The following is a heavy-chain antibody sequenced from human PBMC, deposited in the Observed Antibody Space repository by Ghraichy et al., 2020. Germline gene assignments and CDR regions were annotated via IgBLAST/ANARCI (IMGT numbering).Heavy chain of an antibody. CDR3: ARRLRQHQKIAAAGYYYYYGMDV. CDR1: GGSISSYY. V-gene: IGHV4-4*09. J-gene: IGHJ6*02. D-gene: IGHD6-13*01. CDR2: IYTSGST. Sequence: SQTRSLTCTVSGGSISSYYWSWIRQPPGKGLEWIGYIYTSGSTNYNPSLKSRVTISVDTSKNQFSLKLSSVTAADTAVYYCARRLRQHQKIAAAGYYYYYGMDVWGQGTTVTVSS.